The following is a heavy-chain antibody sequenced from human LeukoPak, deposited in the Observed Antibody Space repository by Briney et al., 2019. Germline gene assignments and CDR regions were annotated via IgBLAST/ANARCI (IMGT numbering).Heavy chain of an antibody. Sequence: SETLSLTCAVYGGSFSGYYWSWIRQPPGKGLEWIGEINHSGSTNYNPSLKSRVTISVDTSKNQFSLKLSSVTAADTAVYYCARGRKGLVPDYWGQGTLVTVSS. D-gene: IGHD6-19*01. CDR1: GGSFSGYY. CDR3: ARGRKGLVPDY. V-gene: IGHV4-34*01. J-gene: IGHJ4*02. CDR2: INHSGST.